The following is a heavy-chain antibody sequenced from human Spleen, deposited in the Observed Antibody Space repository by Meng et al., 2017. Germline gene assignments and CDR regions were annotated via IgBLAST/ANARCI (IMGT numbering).Heavy chain of an antibody. Sequence: ASVKVSCKASGYTFPDYWLHWVRRAPGQGLEWMGRINPKSGDTHYAQRFQGRVTMTGDTSISTAYMELSGLRSDDTAMYYCARGGNTYYALGYYGMDVWGQGTTVTVSS. CDR1: GYTFPDYW. V-gene: IGHV1-2*06. J-gene: IGHJ6*02. D-gene: IGHD2/OR15-2a*01. CDR3: ARGGNTYYALGYYGMDV. CDR2: INPKSGDT.